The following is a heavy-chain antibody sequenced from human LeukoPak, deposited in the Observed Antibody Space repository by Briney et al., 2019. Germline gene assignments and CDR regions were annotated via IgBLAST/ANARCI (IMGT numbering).Heavy chain of an antibody. V-gene: IGHV3-7*01. CDR1: GFTFSSYW. CDR3: ARGQNVRPSAFFDS. J-gene: IGHJ4*02. D-gene: IGHD6-6*01. CDR2: IKEDGREK. Sequence: GESLRLSCAASGFTFSSYWMSWVRQAPGKGLELVANIKEDGREKYYLDSVKGRFTISRDNAKNSLDLQMNSLRVEDTAIYYCARGQNVRPSAFFDSWGQGTLVTVSS.